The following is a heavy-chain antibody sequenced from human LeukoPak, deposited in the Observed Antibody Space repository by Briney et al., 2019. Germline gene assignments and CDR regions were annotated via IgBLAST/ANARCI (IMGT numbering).Heavy chain of an antibody. Sequence: GASVKVSCKASGGTFSSYAISWVRQAPGQGLEWMGWISAYNGNTNYAQKLQGRVTMTTDTSTSTAYMELRSLRSDDTAVYYCARSEIGLGFDYWGQGTLVTVSS. V-gene: IGHV1-18*01. CDR1: GGTFSSYA. J-gene: IGHJ4*02. CDR2: ISAYNGNT. CDR3: ARSEIGLGFDY. D-gene: IGHD5-24*01.